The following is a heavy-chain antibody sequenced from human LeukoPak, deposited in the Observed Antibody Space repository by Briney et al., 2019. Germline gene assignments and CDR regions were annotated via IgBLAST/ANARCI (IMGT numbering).Heavy chain of an antibody. D-gene: IGHD2-2*01. V-gene: IGHV1-2*02. CDR3: AREDSSTQDAFDI. CDR2: INPNSGGT. CDR1: GYTFTGYY. Sequence: ASVKVSCKASGYTFTGYYMHWVRQAPGQGLEWMGWINPNSGGTNYAQKFQGRVTMTRDTSISTAYMELSRLRSDDTAVYYCAREDSSTQDAFDIWGQETMVTVSS. J-gene: IGHJ3*02.